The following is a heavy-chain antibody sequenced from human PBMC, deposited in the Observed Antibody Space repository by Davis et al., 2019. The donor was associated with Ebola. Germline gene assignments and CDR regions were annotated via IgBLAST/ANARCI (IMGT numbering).Heavy chain of an antibody. CDR1: GFTFSSYS. J-gene: IGHJ6*04. D-gene: IGHD3-3*01. CDR2: ISSGSGGST. V-gene: IGHV3-23*01. CDR3: ARSGLSFGVVKYHYGMDA. Sequence: GESLKISCAASGFTFSSYSMNWVRQAPGKGLEWVSYISSGSGGSTYYADSVKGRFTISRDNSKNTLYLQMNSLRGEDTAVYYCARSGLSFGVVKYHYGMDAWGKGTTVTVSS.